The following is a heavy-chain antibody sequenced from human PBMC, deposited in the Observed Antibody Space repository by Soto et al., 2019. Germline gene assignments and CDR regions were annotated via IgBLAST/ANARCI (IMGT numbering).Heavy chain of an antibody. D-gene: IGHD3-16*02. CDR2: IYPDDSNT. Sequence: GSLKISCKGSGYNFNNYWIGWVRQMPGKGLEWMGIIYPDDSNTRYSPSFQGQVSISADKSTSTAYLQWSSLKASDTAMYYCARQPKPMFGGVIGLFAYWGQGT. CDR3: ARQPKPMFGGVIGLFAY. CDR1: GYNFNNYW. V-gene: IGHV5-51*01. J-gene: IGHJ4*02.